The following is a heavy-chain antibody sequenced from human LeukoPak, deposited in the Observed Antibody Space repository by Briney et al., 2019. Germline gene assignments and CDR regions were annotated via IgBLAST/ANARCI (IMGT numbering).Heavy chain of an antibody. J-gene: IGHJ4*02. V-gene: IGHV3-21*01. CDR1: GFTFSSCG. CDR2: IGPTGTDR. Sequence: PGGSLRLXCAASGFTFSSCGFNWVRQAPGKGLEWVSSIGPTGTDRYYADSVRGRFTISRDNAKNSMYLQMDSLRDEDTAVYYCATETIGRHYDYWGQGTLLTVSS. D-gene: IGHD1-14*01. CDR3: ATETIGRHYDY.